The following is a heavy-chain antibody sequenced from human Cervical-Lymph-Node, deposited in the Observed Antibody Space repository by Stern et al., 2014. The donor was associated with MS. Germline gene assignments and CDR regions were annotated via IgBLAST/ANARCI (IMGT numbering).Heavy chain of an antibody. V-gene: IGHV3-7*03. D-gene: IGHD3-10*01. CDR1: GFSFRSNW. CDR2: IQQDGSQK. Sequence: EVQLVESGGGLVQPGGSLRLSCVASGFSFRSNWMSWARQAPGKGLEWVANIQQDGSQKHYLDSVKGRFTVSRDNAKDSLYLQMNSLRVEDTATHYCARGFGPEDWGQGTLVTVSS. J-gene: IGHJ4*02. CDR3: ARGFGPED.